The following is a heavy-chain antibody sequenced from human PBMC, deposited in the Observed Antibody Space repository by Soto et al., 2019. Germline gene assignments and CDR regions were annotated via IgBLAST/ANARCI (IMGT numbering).Heavy chain of an antibody. CDR2: ISAYNGNT. CDR3: ARDTATVINYYYYGMDV. Sequence: ASVKVSCKASGYTFTSNGIRWVRQAPRQGLEWMGWISAYNGNTNYAQKLQGRVTMTTDTSTSTAYMELRSLRSDDTAVYYCARDTATVINYYYYGMDVWGQGTTVTVSS. J-gene: IGHJ6*02. CDR1: GYTFTSNG. D-gene: IGHD4-17*01. V-gene: IGHV1-18*01.